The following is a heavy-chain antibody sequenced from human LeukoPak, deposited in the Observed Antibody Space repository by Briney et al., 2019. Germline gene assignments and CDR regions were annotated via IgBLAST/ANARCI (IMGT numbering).Heavy chain of an antibody. D-gene: IGHD4-17*01. Sequence: GGSLRLSCGASGYIFSSYAKSCARQAPGKGLEWVPANSGSCGSTYYADSARGRFTISRDKYKNTLYLQMNSLKAEDTAVYYCSKIRVYYYYDMDVWGKGTTVTVSS. CDR1: GYIFSSYA. V-gene: IGHV3-23*01. CDR3: SKIRVYYYYDMDV. CDR2: NSGSCGST. J-gene: IGHJ6*03.